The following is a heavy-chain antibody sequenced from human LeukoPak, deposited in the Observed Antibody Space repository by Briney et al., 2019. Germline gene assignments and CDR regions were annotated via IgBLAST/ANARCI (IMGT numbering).Heavy chain of an antibody. J-gene: IGHJ6*03. CDR1: GGSISSYY. V-gene: IGHV4-59*01. D-gene: IGHD6-19*01. Sequence: SETLSLTCTVSGGSISSYYWSWIRQPPGKGLEWMGYIYYSGSTNYNPSLKSRGTISVDTSKNQFSLKLSSVTAEDTAVYYCARGSSGSGWYYYMDVWGKGTTVTVSS. CDR2: IYYSGST. CDR3: ARGSSGSGWYYYMDV.